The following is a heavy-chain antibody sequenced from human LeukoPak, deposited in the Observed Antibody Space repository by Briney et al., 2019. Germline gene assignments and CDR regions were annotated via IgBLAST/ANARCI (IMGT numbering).Heavy chain of an antibody. J-gene: IGHJ4*02. Sequence: GGSLRLSCAASGFTFSRYWMHWVRQAPGKGLVWVSCIKSDGSSTSIADSAKGRFTISRDNANNTVYLQMNSLRAEDTAVYYCVRDNRSYNFDYWGQGTLVTVSS. D-gene: IGHD1-26*01. V-gene: IGHV3-74*01. CDR3: VRDNRSYNFDY. CDR2: IKSDGSST. CDR1: GFTFSRYW.